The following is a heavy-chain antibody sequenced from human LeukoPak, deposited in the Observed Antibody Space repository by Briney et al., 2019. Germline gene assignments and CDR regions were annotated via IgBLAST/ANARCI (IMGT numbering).Heavy chain of an antibody. V-gene: IGHV4-34*01. J-gene: IGHJ6*03. CDR2: INHSGST. Sequence: SETLSLTCAVYGGSFSGYYWSWIRQPPGKGLEWIGEINHSGSTNYNPSLKSRVTISVDTSKNQFSLKLSSVTAADTAVYYCAGVFWERYYGPGSSHYYYMDVWGKGTTVTISS. D-gene: IGHD3-10*01. CDR3: AGVFWERYYGPGSSHYYYMDV. CDR1: GGSFSGYY.